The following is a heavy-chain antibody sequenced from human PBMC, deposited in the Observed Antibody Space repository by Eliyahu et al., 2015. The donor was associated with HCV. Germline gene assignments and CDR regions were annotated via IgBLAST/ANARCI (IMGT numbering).Heavy chain of an antibody. CDR3: ARVSDLGYCSSTSCWEWFDP. J-gene: IGHJ5*02. CDR2: ISAYNGNT. V-gene: IGHV1-18*01. D-gene: IGHD2-2*01. CDR1: GYTFTSYG. Sequence: QVQLVQSGAEVKKPGASVKVSCKASGYTFTSYGISWVRQAPGQGLEWMGWISAYNGNTNYAQKLQGRVTMTTDTSTSTAYMELRSLRSDDTAVYYCARVSDLGYCSSTSCWEWFDPWGQGTLVTVSS.